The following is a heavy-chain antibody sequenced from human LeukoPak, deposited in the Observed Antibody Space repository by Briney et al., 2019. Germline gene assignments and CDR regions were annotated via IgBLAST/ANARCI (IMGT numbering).Heavy chain of an antibody. J-gene: IGHJ5*02. Sequence: SETLSLTCTVSGDSMTSGGYSWSWIRQAPGKELEWIGYIYNSGNAYYNPSLKSRVTISIDTSKKQFSLKVNSIMAADTAIYFCSRIDNWFDPWGQGTLVTVSS. D-gene: IGHD2-21*01. CDR3: SRIDNWFDP. CDR1: GDSMTSGGYS. V-gene: IGHV4-30-4*07. CDR2: IYNSGNA.